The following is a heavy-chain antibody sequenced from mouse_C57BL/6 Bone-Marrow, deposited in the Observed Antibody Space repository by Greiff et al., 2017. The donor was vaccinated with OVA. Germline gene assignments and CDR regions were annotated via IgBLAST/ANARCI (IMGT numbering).Heavy chain of an antibody. Sequence: EVQLVESGGGLVQSGRSLRLSCATSGFTFSDFYMEWVRQAPGKGLEWIAASRNKANDYTTEYSASVKGRFIVSKDTSQSVLYLQMNALRAEDTAIYYCARDPYYCGSSGWYFDVWGTGTTVTVSS. CDR2: SRNKANDYTT. J-gene: IGHJ1*03. CDR3: ARDPYYCGSSGWYFDV. V-gene: IGHV7-1*01. CDR1: GFTFSDFY. D-gene: IGHD1-1*01.